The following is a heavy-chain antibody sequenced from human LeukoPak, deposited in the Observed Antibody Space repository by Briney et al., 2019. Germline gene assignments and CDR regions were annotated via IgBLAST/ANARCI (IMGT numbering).Heavy chain of an antibody. CDR2: IRYDGSNK. CDR1: GFTFSSYG. CDR3: ARVMNSGEYYYYYMDV. Sequence: PGGSLRLSCAASGFTFSSYGMHWVRQAPGKGLEWVASIRYDGSNKYYADSVKGRFTISRDNSKNTLYLQMNSLRSEDTAAYYCARVMNSGEYYYYYMDVWGKGTTVTVPS. V-gene: IGHV3-30*02. J-gene: IGHJ6*03. D-gene: IGHD3-10*01.